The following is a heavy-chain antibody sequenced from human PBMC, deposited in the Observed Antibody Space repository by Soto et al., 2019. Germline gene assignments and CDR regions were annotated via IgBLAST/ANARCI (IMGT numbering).Heavy chain of an antibody. Sequence: QVRLQESGPGLVKPSGTLSLICAVSGVSISSNYWWTWVRQPPGKGLEWIGEVYHSGSTNYNPSLKSRVTISVDKSKNQFSLNLSSMTAADTAVYYCANNRWADAFDIWGQGTMVTVSS. D-gene: IGHD3-16*02. J-gene: IGHJ3*02. V-gene: IGHV4-4*02. CDR3: ANNRWADAFDI. CDR1: GVSISSNYW. CDR2: VYHSGST.